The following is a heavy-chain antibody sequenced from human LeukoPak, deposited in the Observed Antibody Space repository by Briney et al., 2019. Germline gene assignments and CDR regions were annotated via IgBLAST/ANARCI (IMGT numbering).Heavy chain of an antibody. CDR3: ARDSRLGYDFWSGYSDY. V-gene: IGHV1-69*01. J-gene: IGHJ4*02. Sequence: GSSVKVSCKASGGTFSSYAISWVRQAPGQGLEWMGGIIPIFGTANHAQKFQGRVTITADESTSTAYMELSSLRSEDTAVYYCARDSRLGYDFWSGYSDYWGQGTLVTVSS. CDR2: IIPIFGTA. CDR1: GGTFSSYA. D-gene: IGHD3-3*01.